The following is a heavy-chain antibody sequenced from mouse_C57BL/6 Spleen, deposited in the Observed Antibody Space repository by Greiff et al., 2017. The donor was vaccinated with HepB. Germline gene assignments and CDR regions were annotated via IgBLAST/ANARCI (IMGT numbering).Heavy chain of an antibody. CDR1: GYSFTGYF. J-gene: IGHJ2*01. CDR2: INPYNGDT. D-gene: IGHD1-1*01. Sequence: EVQLQQSGPELVKPGDSVKISCKASGYSFTGYFMNWVMQSHGKSLEWIGRINPYNGDTFYNQKFKGQATLTVDKSSSTAHMELRSLTSEDSAVYYCARDYYGSSYGYFDYWGQGTTLTVSS. CDR3: ARDYYGSSYGYFDY. V-gene: IGHV1-20*01.